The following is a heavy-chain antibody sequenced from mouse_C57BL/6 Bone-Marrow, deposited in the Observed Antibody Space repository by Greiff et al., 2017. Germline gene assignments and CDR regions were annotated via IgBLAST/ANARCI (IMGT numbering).Heavy chain of an antibody. D-gene: IGHD1-1*01. J-gene: IGHJ2*01. CDR2: IYPRSGNT. CDR3: AREGYYGRSYDY. V-gene: IGHV1-81*01. CDR1: GSTFTSYV. Sequence: QVQLQQSGAELARPGASVKLSCKASGSTFTSYVISWVKQRTGQGLEWIGEIYPRSGNTYYNEKFKGKATLTADKSSSTAYMELRSLTSEDSAVYFCAREGYYGRSYDYWGQGTTLTVSS.